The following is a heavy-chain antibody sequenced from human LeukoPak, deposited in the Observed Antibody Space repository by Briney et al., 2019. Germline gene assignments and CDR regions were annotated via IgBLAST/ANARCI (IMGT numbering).Heavy chain of an antibody. CDR1: GFTFSTYW. D-gene: IGHD5-24*01. CDR2: IKSDGSST. CDR3: ARGSWLQKSLDY. V-gene: IGHV3-74*01. Sequence: QPGGSLRLSCAASGFTFSTYWMHWVRQAPGKGLVWVSRIKSDGSSTTYADSVKGRFTISRDNAENTLYLQMNSLRAEDTAVYFCARGSWLQKSLDYWGQGTLVTVSS. J-gene: IGHJ4*02.